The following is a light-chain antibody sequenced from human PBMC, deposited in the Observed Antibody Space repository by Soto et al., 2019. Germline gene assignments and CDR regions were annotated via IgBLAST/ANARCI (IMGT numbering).Light chain of an antibody. CDR3: SSYTGSSTV. J-gene: IGLJ2*01. Sequence: QSVLTQPASVSGSPGQSITISCTGSSRDVGAYKYVSWYQQHPDQAPRLIIYDVTNRPSGVSYRFSGSKSGSTASLTISGLQAEDEADYYCSSYTGSSTVFGGGTKLTVL. CDR2: DVT. V-gene: IGLV2-14*03. CDR1: SRDVGAYKY.